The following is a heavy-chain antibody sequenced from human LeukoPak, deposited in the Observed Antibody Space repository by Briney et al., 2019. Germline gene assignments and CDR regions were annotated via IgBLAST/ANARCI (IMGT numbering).Heavy chain of an antibody. CDR2: ISSSGSTI. V-gene: IGHV3-48*03. Sequence: PGGSLRLSCAASGFTSSSYEMNWVRQAPGKGLEWVSYISSSGSTIYYADSVKGRFTISRDNAKNSLYLQMNSLRAEDTAVYYCAREGRYFDWLLKVGGPPYYYGMDVWGKGTTVTVSS. CDR3: AREGRYFDWLLKVGGPPYYYGMDV. CDR1: GFTSSSYE. J-gene: IGHJ6*04. D-gene: IGHD3-9*01.